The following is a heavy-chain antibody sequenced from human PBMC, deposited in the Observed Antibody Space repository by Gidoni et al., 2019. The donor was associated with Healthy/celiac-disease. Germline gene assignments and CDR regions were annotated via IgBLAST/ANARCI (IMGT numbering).Heavy chain of an antibody. D-gene: IGHD3-3*02. CDR2: ISFDGSNK. Sequence: QVSLVESGGGVVQPGRSLRLSCAASGCTFSSYGMHWVRQAPGKGLEWVAVISFDGSNKYYADSVKGRFTISRDNSKNTLYLQMNSLRAEDTAVYYCAKVISSPIPGGAFDIWGQGTMVTVSS. CDR3: AKVISSPIPGGAFDI. V-gene: IGHV3-30*18. J-gene: IGHJ3*02. CDR1: GCTFSSYG.